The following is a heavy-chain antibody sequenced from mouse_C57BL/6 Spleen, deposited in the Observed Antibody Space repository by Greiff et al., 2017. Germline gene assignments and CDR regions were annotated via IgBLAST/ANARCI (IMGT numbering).Heavy chain of an antibody. J-gene: IGHJ1*03. D-gene: IGHD2-3*01. Sequence: EVQLVESVAELVRPGASVKLSCTASGFNIKNTYMHWVKQRPEQGLEWIGRIDPANGNTKYAPKFQGTATITADTSSNTAYLQLRSLSSEDTAIYYCAREGIYDGYYALYCYFDVWGTGTTVTVSS. CDR2: IDPANGNT. CDR3: AREGIYDGYYALYCYFDV. CDR1: GFNIKNTY. V-gene: IGHV14-3*01.